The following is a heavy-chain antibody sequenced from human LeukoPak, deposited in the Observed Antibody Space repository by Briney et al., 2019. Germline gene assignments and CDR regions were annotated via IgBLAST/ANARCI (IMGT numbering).Heavy chain of an antibody. Sequence: QLGGSLRLSCAASGFSFGDYSMNWVRQAPGKGLDWISYIGISSGNTYYADSVKGRFTIPGDKARDSLYLQMNSLRVEDTAVYYCARDYKYAFDNWGQGTLVTVSS. CDR2: IGISSGNT. CDR1: GFSFGDYS. D-gene: IGHD5-24*01. V-gene: IGHV3-48*01. J-gene: IGHJ4*02. CDR3: ARDYKYAFDN.